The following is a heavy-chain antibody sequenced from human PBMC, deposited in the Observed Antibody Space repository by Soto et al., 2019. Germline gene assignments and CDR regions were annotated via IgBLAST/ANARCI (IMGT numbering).Heavy chain of an antibody. J-gene: IGHJ3*02. CDR1: GGTFSSYA. V-gene: IGHV1-69*12. D-gene: IGHD4-17*01. CDR2: IIPIFGTA. Sequence: QVQLVQSGAEVKKPGSSVKVSCKASGGTFSSYAISWVRQAPGQGLEWMGGIIPIFGTANYAQKFQGRVTITADESTSTAYMERSSLRSEDTAVYYCARDRIVTTVTTSGFDIWGQGTMVTVSS. CDR3: ARDRIVTTVTTSGFDI.